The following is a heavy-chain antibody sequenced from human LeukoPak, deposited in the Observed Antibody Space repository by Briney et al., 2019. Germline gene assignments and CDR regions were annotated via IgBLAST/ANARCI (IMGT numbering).Heavy chain of an antibody. CDR2: INQDGSEK. J-gene: IGHJ4*02. Sequence: GGSLRLSCAASGFTFSTHWMSWFRQAPGKGLEWVGNINQDGSEKYYVDSLKGRFTISRDNAKNSLYPQMNSLRAEDTAVYYCAARIFDDSSDSWGQGTLVTVSS. CDR1: GFTFSTHW. D-gene: IGHD3-22*01. CDR3: AARIFDDSSDS. V-gene: IGHV3-7*03.